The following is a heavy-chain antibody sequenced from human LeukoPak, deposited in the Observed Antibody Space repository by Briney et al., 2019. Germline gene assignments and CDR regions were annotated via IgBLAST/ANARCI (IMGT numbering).Heavy chain of an antibody. CDR3: ARDVRYSYGNNWFDP. J-gene: IGHJ5*02. CDR1: GFTFSSYW. Sequence: PGGSLRLSCAASGFTFSSYWMNWARQAPGKGLEWVANIKQDGSEKYYVDSVKGRFTISRDNAKNSLYLQMNSLRAEDTAVYYCARDVRYSYGNNWFDPWGQGTLVTVSS. CDR2: IKQDGSEK. V-gene: IGHV3-7*01. D-gene: IGHD5-18*01.